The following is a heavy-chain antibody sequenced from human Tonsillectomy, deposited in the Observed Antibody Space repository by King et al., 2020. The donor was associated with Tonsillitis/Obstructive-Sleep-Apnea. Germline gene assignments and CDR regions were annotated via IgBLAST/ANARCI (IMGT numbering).Heavy chain of an antibody. CDR1: GFTFSSYG. Sequence: VQLVESGGGVVQPGRSLRLSCAASGFTFSSYGMHWVRQAPGKGLEWVAVISYDGSNKYYADSVKGRFTISRDNSKNTLYLQMNSLRAEDTAVYYCVSCWSDRDDYYYGMDVWGQGTTVTVSS. J-gene: IGHJ6*02. CDR2: ISYDGSNK. CDR3: VSCWSDRDDYYYGMDV. V-gene: IGHV3-30*03. D-gene: IGHD6-19*01.